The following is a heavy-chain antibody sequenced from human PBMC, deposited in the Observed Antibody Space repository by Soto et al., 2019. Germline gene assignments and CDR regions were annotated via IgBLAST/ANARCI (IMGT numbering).Heavy chain of an antibody. CDR1: GGSFSCYY. CDR2: INHSGST. CDR3: ARVTGRYYYGMAV. Sequence: SETLSLTCAVYGGSFSCYYWSWIRQPPGKGLEWIGEINHSGSTNYNPSLKSRVTILVDTSKNQFSLKLSSVTASDTAVYYCARVTGRYYYGMAVWGQGTTVTVSS. V-gene: IGHV4-34*01. J-gene: IGHJ6*02.